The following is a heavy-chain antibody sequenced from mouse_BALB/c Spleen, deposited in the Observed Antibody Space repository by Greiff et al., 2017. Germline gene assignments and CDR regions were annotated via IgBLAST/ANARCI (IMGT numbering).Heavy chain of an antibody. D-gene: IGHD2-2*01. CDR2: INPGSGGT. V-gene: IGHV1-54*01. J-gene: IGHJ4*01. CDR1: GYAFTNYL. CDR3: AREGDYGYERAMDY. Sequence: QVQLQQSGAELVRPGTSVKVSCKASGYAFTNYLIEWVKQRPGQGLEWIGVINPGSGGTNYNEKFKGKATLTADKSSSTAYMQLSSLTSDDSAVYFCAREGDYGYERAMDYWGQGTSVTVSS.